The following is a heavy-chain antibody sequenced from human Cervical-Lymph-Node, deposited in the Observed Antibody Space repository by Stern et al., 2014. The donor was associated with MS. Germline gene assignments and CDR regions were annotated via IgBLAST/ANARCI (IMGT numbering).Heavy chain of an antibody. V-gene: IGHV4-39*01. CDR1: GGSIYSSTYS. CDR3: ARRGPNVAACSFDS. CDR2: IHNSGTT. J-gene: IGHJ4*02. D-gene: IGHD6-13*01. Sequence: VQLVESGPGLVKPSETLSLTCTVSGGSIYSSTYSWGWIRQPPGKGLEYIGSIHNSGTTYFNPSLKSRVTLSADTSKNQFSLNLNSVTAADTAVYYCARRGPNVAACSFDSWGQGTLVAVSS.